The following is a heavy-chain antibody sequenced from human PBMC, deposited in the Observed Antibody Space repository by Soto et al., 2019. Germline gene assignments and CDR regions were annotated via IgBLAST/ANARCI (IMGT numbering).Heavy chain of an antibody. CDR1: GGSFSGYY. J-gene: IGHJ4*02. CDR3: ASKKLHGDPYYFDY. V-gene: IGHV4-34*01. D-gene: IGHD4-17*01. Sequence: PSETLSLTCAVYGGSFSGYYWSWIRQPPGKGLEWIGEINHSGSTNYNPSLKSRVTISVDTSKNQFSLKLSSVTAADTAVYYCASKKLHGDPYYFDYWGQGTLVTVSS. CDR2: INHSGST.